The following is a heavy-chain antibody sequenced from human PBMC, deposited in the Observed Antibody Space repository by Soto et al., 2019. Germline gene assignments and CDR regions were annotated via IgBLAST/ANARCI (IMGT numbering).Heavy chain of an antibody. V-gene: IGHV4-30-4*01. Sequence: PSETLSLTCSVSGDSISNLDYFWAWIRQPPGQALEYIGYIYKSATTYYNPSFGSRVAISGDTSKSQFSLNVTSVTAADTAVYFCARGRYCLTGRCFPNWFDSWGQGALVTVSS. CDR2: IYKSATT. D-gene: IGHD7-27*01. CDR3: ARGRYCLTGRCFPNWFDS. J-gene: IGHJ5*01. CDR1: GDSISNLDYF.